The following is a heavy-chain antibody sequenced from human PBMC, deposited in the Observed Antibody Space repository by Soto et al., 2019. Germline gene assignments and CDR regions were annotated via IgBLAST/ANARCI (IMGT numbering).Heavy chain of an antibody. J-gene: IGHJ6*03. CDR1: GASISSYH. V-gene: IGHV4-59*01. D-gene: IGHD3-16*01. CDR3: AAAVPAEYVFPYYYMDV. CDR2: IYYSGSA. Sequence: QVQLQESGPGLVKPSETLSLTCTVSGASISSYHWSWIRQTPGKGLKWMGYIYYSGSANYNPSLKSRVTFSVDTSKNQVSLKLSSVTAADTGVYYCAAAVPAEYVFPYYYMDVWGKGTTVTVSS.